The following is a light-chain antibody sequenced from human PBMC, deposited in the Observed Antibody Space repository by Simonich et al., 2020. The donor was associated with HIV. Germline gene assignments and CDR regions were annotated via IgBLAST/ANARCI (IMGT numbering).Light chain of an antibody. CDR1: QSVSSN. Sequence: EVVMTQSPATLSVSPGERATPSCRASQSVSSNLPWYQQKPGQAPRLLIYGASTRATGIPARVGGSGSGTEFTLTISSLQSEDFAVYYCQQYNNWPTFGQGTKVEIK. J-gene: IGKJ1*01. CDR3: QQYNNWPT. CDR2: GAS. V-gene: IGKV3-15*01.